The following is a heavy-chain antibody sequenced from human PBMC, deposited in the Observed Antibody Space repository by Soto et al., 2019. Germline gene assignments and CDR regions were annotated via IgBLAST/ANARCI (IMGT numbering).Heavy chain of an antibody. CDR2: ISWNSGSI. D-gene: IGHD3-22*01. CDR3: ARAPYYYDSSGYWAY. V-gene: IGHV3-9*01. J-gene: IGHJ4*02. Sequence: SLRLSCAASGFTFDDYAMHWVRQAPGKGLEWVSGISWNSGSIGYADSVKGRFTISRDNAKNSLYLQMNSLRAEDTAVYYCARAPYYYDSSGYWAYWGQGTLVTVSS. CDR1: GFTFDDYA.